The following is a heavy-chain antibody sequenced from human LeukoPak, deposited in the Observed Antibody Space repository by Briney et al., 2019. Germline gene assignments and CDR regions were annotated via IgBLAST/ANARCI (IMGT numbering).Heavy chain of an antibody. CDR1: GGSISSYY. V-gene: IGHV4-59*01. D-gene: IGHD4-11*01. Sequence: PSETLSLTYTVSGGSISSYYWSWIRQPPGKGLEWIGYIYYSGSTNYNPSLKSRVTISVDTSKNQFSLKLSSVTAADTAVYYCARAKYSNCFDYWGQGTLVTVSS. CDR2: IYYSGST. J-gene: IGHJ4*02. CDR3: ARAKYSNCFDY.